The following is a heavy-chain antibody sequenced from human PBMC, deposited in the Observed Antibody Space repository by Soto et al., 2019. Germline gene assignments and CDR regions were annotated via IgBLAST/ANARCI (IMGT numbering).Heavy chain of an antibody. CDR2: ISAYNGNT. D-gene: IGHD6-13*01. V-gene: IGHV1-18*01. CDR1: GYTFPSYG. CDR3: ARDSSSWNFDY. J-gene: IGHJ4*02. Sequence: ASVKGSCKASGYTFPSYGISWLRQAPGQGLEWMGWISAYNGNTNYAQKLQGRVTMTTDTSTSTAYMELRSLRDEDTAVYYCARDSSSWNFDYWGQGALVTVSS.